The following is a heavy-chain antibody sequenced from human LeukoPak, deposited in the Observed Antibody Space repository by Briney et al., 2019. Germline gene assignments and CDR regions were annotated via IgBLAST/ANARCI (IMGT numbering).Heavy chain of an antibody. CDR1: GGSISPYY. V-gene: IGHV4-59*01. Sequence: PSETLSLTCTVSGGSISPYYWSRIRQPPGEELEWIGTVYYSGSTNYNPSLKSRVIISLDTSKNQFSLRLSSVTAADTALYYCARVLADSSGWYNFDYWGQGTLVTVSS. D-gene: IGHD6-19*01. CDR3: ARVLADSSGWYNFDY. J-gene: IGHJ4*02. CDR2: VYYSGST.